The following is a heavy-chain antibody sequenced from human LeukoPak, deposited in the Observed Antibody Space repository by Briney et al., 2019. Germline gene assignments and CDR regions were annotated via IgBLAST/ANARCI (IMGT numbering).Heavy chain of an antibody. V-gene: IGHV4-59*01. Sequence: PSETLSPTCTVTVGSISSYYWSWIRQPPGKGLEWIGYVYYSGSTNYNPSLKSRVTISVDTSKNQFSLKLSSVTAADTAVYYCAREGGYDSSGYSSAFDIWGQGTMVTVSS. D-gene: IGHD3-22*01. J-gene: IGHJ3*02. CDR2: VYYSGST. CDR1: VGSISSYY. CDR3: AREGGYDSSGYSSAFDI.